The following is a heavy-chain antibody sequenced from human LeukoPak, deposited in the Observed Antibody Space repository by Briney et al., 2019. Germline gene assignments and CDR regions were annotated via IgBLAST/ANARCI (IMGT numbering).Heavy chain of an antibody. Sequence: GGSLRLSCAASGFTFNSYAMYWVRQAPGKGLEWISGIFGSGGSPHYADSVKGRFTIPRDNFQNTVYLQLGSLRVEDTAVYYCGKTTVGYSSGRYPGWPVDYWGQGALVTVSS. D-gene: IGHD2-15*01. CDR3: GKTTVGYSSGRYPGWPVDY. CDR2: IFGSGGSP. CDR1: GFTFNSYA. J-gene: IGHJ4*02. V-gene: IGHV3-23*01.